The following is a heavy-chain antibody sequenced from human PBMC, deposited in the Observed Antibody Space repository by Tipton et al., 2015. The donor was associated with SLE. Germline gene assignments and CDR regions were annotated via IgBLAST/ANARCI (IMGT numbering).Heavy chain of an antibody. D-gene: IGHD3-16*01. Sequence: TLSLTCIVTGGSISSYYWSWIRQPPGKGLEWIGYIYHSGSTNYNPSLKSRVTISVDTSKNQFSLKLSSVTAADTAVYYCATGGGDYWGQGTLVTVSS. J-gene: IGHJ4*02. CDR3: ATGGGDY. CDR1: GGSISSYY. CDR2: IYHSGST. V-gene: IGHV4-59*07.